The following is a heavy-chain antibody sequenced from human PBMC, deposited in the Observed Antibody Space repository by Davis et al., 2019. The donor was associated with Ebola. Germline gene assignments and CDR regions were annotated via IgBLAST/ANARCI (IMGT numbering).Heavy chain of an antibody. D-gene: IGHD3-3*01. Sequence: PGGSLRLSCAASGFTFRRYAMSCVRQAPGKGLEWVSAITGSGATPYYADSVKGRFTISRDNSKNTLYLQMSSLRAEDTAVYYCARNDDFWSPYGMDVWGQGTTVIVSS. V-gene: IGHV3-23*01. CDR1: GFTFRRYA. CDR2: ITGSGATP. J-gene: IGHJ6*02. CDR3: ARNDDFWSPYGMDV.